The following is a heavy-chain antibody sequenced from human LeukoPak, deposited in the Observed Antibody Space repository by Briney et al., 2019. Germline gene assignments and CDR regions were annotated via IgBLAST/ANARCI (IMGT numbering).Heavy chain of an antibody. CDR2: IYSGGST. D-gene: IGHD1-26*01. V-gene: IGHV3-53*01. CDR3: ARGGKAVGTGYSGSSPFDY. J-gene: IGHJ4*02. Sequence: TGGSLRLSCAASGFTFSSYAMSWVRQAPGKGLEWVSVIYSGGSTYYADSVKGRFTISRDNSKNTLYLQMNSLRAEDTAVYYCARGGKAVGTGYSGSSPFDYWGQGTLVTVSS. CDR1: GFTFSSYA.